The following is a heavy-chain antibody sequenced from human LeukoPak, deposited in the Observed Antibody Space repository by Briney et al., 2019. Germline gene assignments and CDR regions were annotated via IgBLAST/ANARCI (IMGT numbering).Heavy chain of an antibody. Sequence: GASVKVSCKVSGYTLTELSMYWVRQAPGQGLEWMGVINPSGGSTVYPQKFQGRVTMTRDTSTNTVYMEVLGLRSEDTAVYYCARDLSELLWFGEWRGYSDPWGQGTLVTVSS. CDR1: GYTLTELS. D-gene: IGHD3-10*01. CDR2: INPSGGST. CDR3: ARDLSELLWFGEWRGYSDP. V-gene: IGHV1-46*01. J-gene: IGHJ5*02.